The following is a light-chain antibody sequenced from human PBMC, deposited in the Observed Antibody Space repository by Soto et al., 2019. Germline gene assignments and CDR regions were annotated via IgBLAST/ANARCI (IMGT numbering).Light chain of an antibody. Sequence: QSALTQPASASGSPGQSITISCTGTSSDVGGYDYVSWYQQHPGKVPKLMIYDVSSRPSGVSNRFSGSKSGNTASLTISGLQAEDEADYYCSSYASSSTLVFGGGTKLTVL. CDR1: SSDVGGYDY. CDR2: DVS. CDR3: SSYASSSTLV. V-gene: IGLV2-14*01. J-gene: IGLJ2*01.